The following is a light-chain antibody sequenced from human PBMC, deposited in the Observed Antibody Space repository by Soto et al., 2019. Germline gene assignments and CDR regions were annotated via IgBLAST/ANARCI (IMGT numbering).Light chain of an antibody. V-gene: IGKV2-28*01. J-gene: IGKJ5*01. CDR1: QSLLHSNGFNY. Sequence: EIVLTQSSLSLPVTPGEPASISCRSSQSLLHSNGFNYLDWYLQKPGQSPQLLIYLGSNRASGVPDRFSGSGSGTDFTLKISRLEAEDVGVYYCMQALQTPHFGQGTRLEIK. CDR3: MQALQTPH. CDR2: LGS.